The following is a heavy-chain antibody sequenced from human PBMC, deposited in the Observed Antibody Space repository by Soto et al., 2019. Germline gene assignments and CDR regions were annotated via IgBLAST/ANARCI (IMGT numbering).Heavy chain of an antibody. CDR1: GGTFSSYT. CDR3: ARAAGYGDYVLGY. D-gene: IGHD4-17*01. Sequence: QVQLVQSGAEVKKPGSSVKVSCKASGGTFSSYTISWVRQAPGQGLEWMGRIIPILGIANYAQKFQGRVTITADKSTSTAYMELSSLRSEDTAVYYCARAAGYGDYVLGYWGQGTLVTDSS. CDR2: IIPILGIA. V-gene: IGHV1-69*02. J-gene: IGHJ4*02.